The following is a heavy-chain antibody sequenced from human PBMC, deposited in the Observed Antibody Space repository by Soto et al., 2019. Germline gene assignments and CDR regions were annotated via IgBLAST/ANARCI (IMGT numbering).Heavy chain of an antibody. CDR3: ARGVGGIGASIGWPDSAVDV. CDR1: GGTFTKYA. CDR2: IVPLPGTT. Sequence: QVQLVQSGAAVRKPGSSVKVSCKASGGTFTKYAITWVRQAPRQGLEWMGGIVPLPGTTNYAKKVRGRVTFSSDESTRTAQLELSGLRSDDTAVYYCARGVGGIGASIGWPDSAVDVWGQRTVVIVSS. J-gene: IGHJ3*01. V-gene: IGHV1-69*01. D-gene: IGHD6-19*01.